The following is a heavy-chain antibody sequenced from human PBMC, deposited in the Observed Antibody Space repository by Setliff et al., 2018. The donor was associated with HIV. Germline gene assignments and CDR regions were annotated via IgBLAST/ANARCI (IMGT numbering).Heavy chain of an antibody. CDR1: GGTFSSYA. CDR2: IIPIFGTA. CDR3: ARGGEKLGSSWYYYYYYMDV. Sequence: GASVKVSCKASGGTFSSYAISWVRQAPGQGREWMGGIIPIFGTANYARKFQGGVTITADESTSTAYMELSSLRSEDTAVYYCARGGEKLGSSWYYYYYYMDVWGKGTTVTVTS. D-gene: IGHD6-13*01. V-gene: IGHV1-69*13. J-gene: IGHJ6*03.